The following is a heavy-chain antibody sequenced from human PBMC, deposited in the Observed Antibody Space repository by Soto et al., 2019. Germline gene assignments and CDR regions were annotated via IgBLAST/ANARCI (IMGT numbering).Heavy chain of an antibody. V-gene: IGHV4-31*03. CDR1: GGSISSGGYY. J-gene: IGHJ6*02. D-gene: IGHD4-17*01. CDR3: ARQSYGDYVGYYYGMDV. Sequence: PSETLSLTCTVSGGSISSGGYYWSWTRQHPGKGLEWIGYIYYSGSTYYNPSLKSRVTISVDTSKNQFSLKLSSVTAADTAVYYCARQSYGDYVGYYYGMDVWGQGTTVTVSS. CDR2: IYYSGST.